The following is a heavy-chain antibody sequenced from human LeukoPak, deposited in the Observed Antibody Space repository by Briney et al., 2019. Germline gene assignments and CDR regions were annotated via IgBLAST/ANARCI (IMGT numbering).Heavy chain of an antibody. J-gene: IGHJ4*02. CDR2: ISSSGSTI. CDR3: ASDSYSSGWYFDY. Sequence: GGSLRLSCAASGFTFRDYYMSWLRQAPGKGLEWVSYISSSGSTIYYADSVKGRFTISRDNAKNSLYLQMNSLRAEDTAVYYCASDSYSSGWYFDYWGQGTLVTVSS. CDR1: GFTFRDYY. V-gene: IGHV3-11*01. D-gene: IGHD6-19*01.